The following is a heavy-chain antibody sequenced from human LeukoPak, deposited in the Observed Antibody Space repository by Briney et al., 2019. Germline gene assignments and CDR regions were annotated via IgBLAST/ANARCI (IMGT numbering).Heavy chain of an antibody. J-gene: IGHJ3*02. CDR2: ISAGSDVI. CDR1: GFTFTSCA. D-gene: IGHD3-16*01. Sequence: GGSLRLSCAASGFTFTSCAMSWVRQAPGRGLEWVSAISAGSDVIYYADSVKGRFAISRDNSKNTVYLQMDSLRAEDTAVYYCAKDPYPMITFGGVSAFDIWGQGTMVTVSS. V-gene: IGHV3-23*01. CDR3: AKDPYPMITFGGVSAFDI.